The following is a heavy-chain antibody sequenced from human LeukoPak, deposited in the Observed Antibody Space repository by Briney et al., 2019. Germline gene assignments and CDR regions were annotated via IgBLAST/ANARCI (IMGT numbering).Heavy chain of an antibody. CDR3: ASLAASGTSWFDP. J-gene: IGHJ5*02. CDR2: INPDSGGT. D-gene: IGHD6-13*01. V-gene: IGHV1-2*02. Sequence: GASVKVSCKASGYTFTGYYMHWVRQAPGQGLEWMGWINPDSGGTNYAQKFQGRVTMTRDTSISTAYMELSRLRSDDTAVYYCASLAASGTSWFDPWGQGTRVTVSS. CDR1: GYTFTGYY.